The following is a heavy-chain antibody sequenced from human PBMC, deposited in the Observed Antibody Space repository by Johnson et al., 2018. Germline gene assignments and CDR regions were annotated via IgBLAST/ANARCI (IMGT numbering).Heavy chain of an antibody. Sequence: QVQLVESGGGVVQPGRSLRLSCAASGFTFSSYGMHWVRQAPGKGLEWVAVISDDGSNKYYEDSVKGGFTSPRDNSKNTLYLQMNSLGAEETAVYYCAKDTFLAAMVTVIYYYGMDVWGQGTTVTVSS. CDR1: GFTFSSYG. CDR2: ISDDGSNK. V-gene: IGHV3-30*18. J-gene: IGHJ6*02. D-gene: IGHD5-18*01. CDR3: AKDTFLAAMVTVIYYYGMDV.